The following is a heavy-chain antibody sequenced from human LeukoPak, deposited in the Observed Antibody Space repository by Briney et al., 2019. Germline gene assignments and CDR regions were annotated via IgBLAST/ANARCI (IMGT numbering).Heavy chain of an antibody. D-gene: IGHD6-13*01. Sequence: GGSLRLSCAASGFTFSNFAMTWVRQAPGKGLEWVSSIVGSSSSTYYADSLKGRFTISRDNAKNSLYLQMNSLRAEDTAVYYCARIGAGSSRDYWGQGTLVTVSS. J-gene: IGHJ4*02. CDR3: ARIGAGSSRDY. CDR2: IVGSSSST. CDR1: GFTFSNFA. V-gene: IGHV3-21*01.